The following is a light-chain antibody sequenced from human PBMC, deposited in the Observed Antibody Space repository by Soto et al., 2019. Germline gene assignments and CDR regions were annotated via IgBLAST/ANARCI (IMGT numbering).Light chain of an antibody. J-gene: IGLJ1*01. Sequence: QSALTQPASVSGSPGQSITISCTGTSSDVGGYNYVSWYQQHPGKAPKLMIYEVSNRPSGVPDRFSGSKSGTSASLAISGLQSEDEAVYYCASWDDSLNGYVFGTGTKLTVL. CDR2: EVS. CDR3: ASWDDSLNGYV. CDR1: SSDVGGYNY. V-gene: IGLV2-14*01.